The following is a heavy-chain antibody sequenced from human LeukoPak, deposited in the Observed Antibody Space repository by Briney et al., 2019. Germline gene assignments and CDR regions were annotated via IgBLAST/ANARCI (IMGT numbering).Heavy chain of an antibody. CDR2: ISAYNGNT. Sequence: ASVNVSCKASGYTFTSYGISWVRQAPGQGLEWMGWISAYNGNTNYAQKLQGRVTMTTDTSTSTAYMELRSLRSDDTAVYYCARGRGGIVVVTSVYGMDVWGQGTTVTVSS. CDR1: GYTFTSYG. V-gene: IGHV1-18*01. D-gene: IGHD3-22*01. CDR3: ARGRGGIVVVTSVYGMDV. J-gene: IGHJ6*02.